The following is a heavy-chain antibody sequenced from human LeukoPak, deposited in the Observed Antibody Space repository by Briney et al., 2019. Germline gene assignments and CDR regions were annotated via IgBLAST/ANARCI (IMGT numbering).Heavy chain of an antibody. CDR1: GFTVSSNY. Sequence: GSLRLSCSASGFTVSSNYMSWVRQAPGKGLEWIGSIHYSGSTYYNPSLKSRVTISVDTSKNQFSLKLSSVTAADTAVYYCARRGDYSSGWPFDYWGQGTLVTVSS. J-gene: IGHJ4*02. CDR3: ARRGDYSSGWPFDY. V-gene: IGHV4-39*01. CDR2: IHYSGST. D-gene: IGHD6-19*01.